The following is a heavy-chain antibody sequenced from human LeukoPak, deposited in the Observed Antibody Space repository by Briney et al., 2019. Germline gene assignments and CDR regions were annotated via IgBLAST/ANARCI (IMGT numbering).Heavy chain of an antibody. Sequence: GGYLRLYCAASGFTFSSYVMTWVRQAPGKGLGWVSSFSGSGGSTYYADTVKGRFTISRDNSKNTLSLQMNSLRAEDTAIYYCAKGSTEAVNWGQGTLVIVSS. CDR2: FSGSGGST. V-gene: IGHV3-23*01. CDR3: AKGSTEAVN. D-gene: IGHD4-17*01. CDR1: GFTFSSYV. J-gene: IGHJ4*02.